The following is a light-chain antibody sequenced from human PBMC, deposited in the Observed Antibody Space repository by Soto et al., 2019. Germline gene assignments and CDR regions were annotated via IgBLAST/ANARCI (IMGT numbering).Light chain of an antibody. J-gene: IGKJ4*01. CDR2: GAS. CDR1: QSVSNSY. Sequence: DIVLSQSLGTLSLYKGEGATLSCRASQSVSNSYLAWYQQKPGQAPRLLIYGASSRATGIPDRFSGSGSGTDFTLTICRLEPEDFAVYYCLPYGTLLTFCGVTKVDIK. CDR3: LPYGTLLT. V-gene: IGKV3-20*01.